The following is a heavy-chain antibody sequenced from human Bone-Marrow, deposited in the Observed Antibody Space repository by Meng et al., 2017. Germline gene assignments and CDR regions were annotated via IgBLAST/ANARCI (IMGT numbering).Heavy chain of an antibody. D-gene: IGHD6-13*01. J-gene: IGHJ4*02. Sequence: ASVKVSCKASGYTFTSYDINWGRQATGQGREWRGWMNPNSGNTGYAQKFQGRVTITRNTSISTAYMELSRLRSEDTAVYYCARGGIGAAAIDYWGQGTLVTVSS. CDR1: GYTFTSYD. CDR3: ARGGIGAAAIDY. V-gene: IGHV1-8*03. CDR2: MNPNSGNT.